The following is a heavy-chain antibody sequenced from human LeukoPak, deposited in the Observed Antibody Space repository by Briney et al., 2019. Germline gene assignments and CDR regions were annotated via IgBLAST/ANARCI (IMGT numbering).Heavy chain of an antibody. CDR3: ARTRYYYNSRSYGAPYYFDY. D-gene: IGHD3-10*01. V-gene: IGHV4-39*01. CDR2: IYYSGST. J-gene: IGHJ4*02. Sequence: SETLSLTCAVSGGSISSNSYYWGWIRQPPGKGLKWIGSIYYSGSTYYNPSLKSRVTISVDTSKNQFSLKLSSVTAADTAVYYCARTRYYYNSRSYGAPYYFDYWGQGTLVTVSS. CDR1: GGSISSNSYY.